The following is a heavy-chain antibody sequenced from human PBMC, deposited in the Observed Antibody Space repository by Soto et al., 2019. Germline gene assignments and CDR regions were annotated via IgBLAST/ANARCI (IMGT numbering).Heavy chain of an antibody. CDR2: IYYSGST. CDR1: GGSISSSSYY. D-gene: IGHD4-17*01. CDR3: ASYGDYEGWFDP. J-gene: IGHJ5*02. Sequence: SETLSLTCTVSGGSISSSSYYWGWIRQPPGKGLEWIGSIYYSGSTYYNPSLKSRVTISVDTSKNQFSLKLSSVTAADTAVYYCASYGDYEGWFDPWGQGTLVTVYS. V-gene: IGHV4-39*01.